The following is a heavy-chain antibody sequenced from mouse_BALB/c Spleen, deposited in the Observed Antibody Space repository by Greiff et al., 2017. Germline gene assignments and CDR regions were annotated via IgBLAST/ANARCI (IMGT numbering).Heavy chain of an antibody. CDR1: GYSITSDYA. CDR2: ISYSGST. Sequence: EVQLQQSGPGLVKPSQSLSLTCTVTGYSITSDYAWNWIRQFPGNKLEWMGYISYSGSTSYNPSLKSRISITRDTSKNQFFLQLNSVTTEDTATYYCARSGRSRKFDYWGQGTTLTVSS. V-gene: IGHV3-2*02. CDR3: ARSGRSRKFDY. J-gene: IGHJ2*01. D-gene: IGHD3-2*02.